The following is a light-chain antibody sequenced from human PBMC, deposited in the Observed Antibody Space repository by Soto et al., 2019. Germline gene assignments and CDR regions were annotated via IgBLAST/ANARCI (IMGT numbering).Light chain of an antibody. CDR1: QSVSGW. CDR3: QQYNSYSYT. CDR2: RAS. Sequence: DIQMTQSPSTLSASVGDTVTFACRASQSVSGWLAWYQQKPGEAPKLLIYRASSLESGVPSRFSGSGSGTEFTLTISSLQPDDFATYYCQQYNSYSYTFGQGTRLEIK. J-gene: IGKJ5*01. V-gene: IGKV1-5*03.